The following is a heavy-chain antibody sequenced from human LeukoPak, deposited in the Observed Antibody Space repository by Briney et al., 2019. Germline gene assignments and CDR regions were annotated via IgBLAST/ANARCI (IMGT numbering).Heavy chain of an antibody. Sequence: PSETLSLTCIVSHGSISRYYWSWIRQPAGKGLEWIGRIYTSGSTNYNPSLKSRVTISVDKSKNQFSLKLSSVTAADTAVYYCAKGGSSWPFDYWGQGTLVTVSS. J-gene: IGHJ4*02. D-gene: IGHD6-13*01. CDR2: IYTSGST. CDR1: HGSISRYY. V-gene: IGHV4-4*07. CDR3: AKGGSSWPFDY.